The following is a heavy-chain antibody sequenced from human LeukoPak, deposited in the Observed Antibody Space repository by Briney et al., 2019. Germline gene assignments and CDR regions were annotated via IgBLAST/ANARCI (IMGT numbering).Heavy chain of an antibody. CDR1: GFTVSSNY. Sequence: PGGSLRLSCAASGFTVSSNYMSWVRQAPGKGLEWVSAISGSGGNTYYADSVKGRFTISRDNSKNTLYLQMNGLRAEDTAVYYCAKDRLELQFYFDYWGQGTLVTVTS. V-gene: IGHV3-23*01. CDR2: ISGSGGNT. J-gene: IGHJ4*02. CDR3: AKDRLELQFYFDY. D-gene: IGHD1-7*01.